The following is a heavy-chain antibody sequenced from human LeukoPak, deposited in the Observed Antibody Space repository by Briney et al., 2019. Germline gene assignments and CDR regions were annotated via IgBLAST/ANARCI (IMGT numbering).Heavy chain of an antibody. CDR1: GGSISSYY. D-gene: IGHD2-2*01. CDR2: IYTSGST. V-gene: IGHV4-4*07. CDR3: AREDVVVPAAINWFDP. J-gene: IGHJ5*02. Sequence: PSETLSLTCTVSGGSISSYYWSWIRQPAGKGLEWIGRIYTSGSTNYNPSLKSRVTMSVDTSKNQFSLKLSSVTAADTAVYYCAREDVVVPAAINWFDPWGQGTLVTVSS.